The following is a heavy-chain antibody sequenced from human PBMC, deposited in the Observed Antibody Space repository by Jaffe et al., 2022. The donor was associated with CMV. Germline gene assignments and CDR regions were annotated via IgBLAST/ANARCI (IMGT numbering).Heavy chain of an antibody. V-gene: IGHV3-23*04. Sequence: EVQLVESGGGLVQPGGSLRLSCAASGFTFSSYAMSWVRQAPGKGLEWVSAISGSGGSTYYADSVKGRFTISRDNSKNTLYLQMNSLRAEDTAVYYCAKDRKKNYYDSSGYYWVANRVLGATLGYWGQGTLVTVSS. J-gene: IGHJ4*02. CDR3: AKDRKKNYYDSSGYYWVANRVLGATLGY. D-gene: IGHD3-22*01. CDR2: ISGSGGST. CDR1: GFTFSSYA.